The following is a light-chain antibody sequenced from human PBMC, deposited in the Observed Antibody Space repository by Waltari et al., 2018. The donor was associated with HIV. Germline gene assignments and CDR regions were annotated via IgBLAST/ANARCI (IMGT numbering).Light chain of an antibody. Sequence: SYELTQPPPVSVSPGQTARITCSGDALPKQYTYWYQQKPGQAPVRVIYKDSERPSGIPEGFSGSNSGTTVTLTSSGVHAEDEADYDCKSADSRGAAYVVFGGGTKLTVL. V-gene: IGLV3-25*03. CDR1: ALPKQY. CDR2: KDS. CDR3: KSADSRGAAYVV. J-gene: IGLJ2*01.